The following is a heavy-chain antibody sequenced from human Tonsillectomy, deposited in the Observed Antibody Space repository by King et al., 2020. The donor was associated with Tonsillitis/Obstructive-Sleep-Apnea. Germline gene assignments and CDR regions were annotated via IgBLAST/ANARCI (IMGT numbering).Heavy chain of an antibody. CDR1: EFDFSTYA. CDR3: ARAPGYGSGIGRFDN. D-gene: IGHD3-10*01. CDR2: LGINGDRT. Sequence: VQLVESGGGLVQPGGSLRLACVASEFDFSTYAMHWVRQAPGQGPEYVSGLGINGDRTYYANSVKGRFTISRDNSKNTLYLQMGSLRGVDMAVYYCARAPGYGSGIGRFDNWGHGTLVTVSS. V-gene: IGHV3-64*01. J-gene: IGHJ4*01.